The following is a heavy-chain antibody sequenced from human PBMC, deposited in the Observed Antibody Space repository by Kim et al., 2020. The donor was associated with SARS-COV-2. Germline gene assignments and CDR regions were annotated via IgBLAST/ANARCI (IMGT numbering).Heavy chain of an antibody. J-gene: IGHJ5*02. CDR3: ARDGYDILTGYRGGNWFDP. CDR1: GGSISSYY. D-gene: IGHD3-9*01. Sequence: SETLSLTCTVSGGSISSYYWSWIRQPPGKGLEWIGYIYYSGSTNYNPSLKSRVTISVDTSKNQFSLKLSSVTAADTAVYYCARDGYDILTGYRGGNWFDPWGQGTLVTVSS. CDR2: IYYSGST. V-gene: IGHV4-59*13.